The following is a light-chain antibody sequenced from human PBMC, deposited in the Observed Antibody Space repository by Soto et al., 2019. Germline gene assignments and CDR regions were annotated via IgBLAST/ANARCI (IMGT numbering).Light chain of an antibody. Sequence: QSALTQPASVSGSPGQSITISCAGTSSDVGSYSLVSWYQQPPGEAPKLMIYEGSKRPSGVSHRFSGSKSGDRASLRISGLQAEDEADYYCCSYARSRIVFGTGTQLTVL. CDR1: SSDVGSYSL. J-gene: IGLJ1*01. CDR3: CSYARSRIV. V-gene: IGLV2-23*03. CDR2: EGS.